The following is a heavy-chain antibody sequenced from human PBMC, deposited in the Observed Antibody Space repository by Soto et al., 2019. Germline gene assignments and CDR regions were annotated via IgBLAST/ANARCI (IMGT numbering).Heavy chain of an antibody. CDR1: GGSISSYY. CDR3: ARDPPSTPYYDFWSVPSSYGMDV. V-gene: IGHV4-4*07. D-gene: IGHD3-3*01. J-gene: IGHJ6*02. Sequence: NPXATLSLPCTVSGGSISSYYWSWIRQPAGKGLEWIGRIYTSGSTNYNPSLKSRVTMSVDTSKNQFSLKLSSVTAADTAVYYCARDPPSTPYYDFWSVPSSYGMDVWGQGTTVTVSS. CDR2: IYTSGST.